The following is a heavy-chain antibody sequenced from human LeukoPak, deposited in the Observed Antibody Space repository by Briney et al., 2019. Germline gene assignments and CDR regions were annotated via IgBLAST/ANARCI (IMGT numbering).Heavy chain of an antibody. Sequence: PGGSLRLSCAASGFTFNSYSMNWVRQAPGKGLEWVSYITSSSSSTSYADSVKGRFTISRDNSKNTLYLQMNSLRAEDTAVYYCATERVAGLKEFDYWGQGTLVTVSS. CDR1: GFTFNSYS. D-gene: IGHD6-19*01. CDR3: ATERVAGLKEFDY. CDR2: ITSSSSST. J-gene: IGHJ4*02. V-gene: IGHV3-48*01.